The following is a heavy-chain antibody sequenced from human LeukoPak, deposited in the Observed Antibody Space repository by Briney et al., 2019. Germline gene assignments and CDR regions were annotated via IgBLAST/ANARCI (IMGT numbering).Heavy chain of an antibody. CDR2: IKGDESAK. J-gene: IGHJ4*02. V-gene: IGHV3-7*01. Sequence: GGSPRLSCAASGFTFSTYWMAWVRQAPGKGLEWVANIKGDESAKHQADSVKGRFTISRDNAQNSVYLQMSNLRGEDTAVYYCARDVGGSLDYWGQGTLVTVSS. D-gene: IGHD1-26*01. CDR1: GFTFSTYW. CDR3: ARDVGGSLDY.